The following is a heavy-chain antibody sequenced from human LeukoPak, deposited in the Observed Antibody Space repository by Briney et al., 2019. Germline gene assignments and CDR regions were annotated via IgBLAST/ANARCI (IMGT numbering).Heavy chain of an antibody. V-gene: IGHV3-23*01. CDR2: ISGSGGST. J-gene: IGHJ4*02. CDR1: GFTFSSYA. D-gene: IGHD1-26*01. CDR3: AKDIGHSGSPWDY. Sequence: GGSLRLSCAASGFTFSSYAMSWVRQAPGKGLEWVSAISGSGGSTYYAGSVKGRFTISRDNSKNTLYLQMNSLRAEDTAVYYCAKDIGHSGSPWDYWGQGTLVTVSS.